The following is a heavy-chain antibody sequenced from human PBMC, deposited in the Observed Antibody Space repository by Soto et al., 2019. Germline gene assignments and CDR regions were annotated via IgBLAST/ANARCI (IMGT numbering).Heavy chain of an antibody. CDR3: AHARYTADYDILTGYYRRELGFDY. CDR1: GFSLSTSGVG. D-gene: IGHD3-9*01. Sequence: QITLKESGPTLVKPTQTLTLTCTFSGFSLSTSGVGVGWIRQPPGKALEWLALIYWDDDKRYSPSLKSRLTITKDTSKNQVVLTMTNMDPVDTATYYCAHARYTADYDILTGYYRRELGFDYWGQGTLVTVSS. CDR2: IYWDDDK. V-gene: IGHV2-5*02. J-gene: IGHJ4*02.